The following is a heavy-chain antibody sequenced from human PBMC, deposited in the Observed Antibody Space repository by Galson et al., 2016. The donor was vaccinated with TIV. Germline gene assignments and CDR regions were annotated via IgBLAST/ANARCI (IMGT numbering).Heavy chain of an antibody. D-gene: IGHD6-6*01. CDR1: GYTFSSYS. J-gene: IGHJ6*02. V-gene: IGHV3-33*08. Sequence: SLRLSCAASGYTFSSYSMNWVRQAPGKGLEWVALIWYDGSNEDYSDSVKGRFTISRDNSINMLYLQMNSLRVEDTAVYYCAREFSIPPRHYGMDVWGQGTTVTVS. CDR3: AREFSIPPRHYGMDV. CDR2: IWYDGSNE.